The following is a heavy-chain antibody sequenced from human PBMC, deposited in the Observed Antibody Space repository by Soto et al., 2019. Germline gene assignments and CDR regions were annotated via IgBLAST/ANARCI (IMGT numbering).Heavy chain of an antibody. CDR2: IHYSGTT. D-gene: IGHD5-18*01. Sequence: SETLSLTCTVSGDSIHKSNYFWGWIRQPPGEGLEWIASIHYSGTTYHNPSLKSRVMVSVDTSKNQFSVNLTSVTAADTSVYYCARHSDLAMARNWFAPWGQGTLVTVSS. CDR3: ARHSDLAMARNWFAP. CDR1: GDSIHKSNYF. V-gene: IGHV4-39*01. J-gene: IGHJ5*02.